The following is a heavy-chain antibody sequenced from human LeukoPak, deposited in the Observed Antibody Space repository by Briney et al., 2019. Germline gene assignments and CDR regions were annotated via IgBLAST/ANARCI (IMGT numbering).Heavy chain of an antibody. J-gene: IGHJ4*02. CDR2: INSDGGTT. V-gene: IGHV3-74*01. D-gene: IGHD3-10*01. CDR1: GFTFSSYW. CDR3: AQTGGGYGSVSYTDS. Sequence: GGSLRLSCTASGFTFSSYWMHWVRQAPGKGLVWVSRINSDGGTTNYADSVKGRFTISRDNAKNTQYLEMNSLRAEDTAVYYCAQTGGGYGSVSYTDSWGQGTLVTVSS.